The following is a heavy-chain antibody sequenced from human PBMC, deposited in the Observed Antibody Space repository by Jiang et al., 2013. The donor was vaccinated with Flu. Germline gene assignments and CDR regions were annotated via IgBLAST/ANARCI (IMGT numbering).Heavy chain of an antibody. Sequence: KGLEWIGYIYYSGSTNXNPSLKSRVTISVDTSKNQFSLKLSSVTAADTAVYYCARSGSYDFWSGYYTSYYFDYWGQGTLVTVSS. CDR2: IYYSGST. D-gene: IGHD3-3*01. CDR3: ARSGSYDFWSGYYTSYYFDY. V-gene: IGHV4-59*01. J-gene: IGHJ4*02.